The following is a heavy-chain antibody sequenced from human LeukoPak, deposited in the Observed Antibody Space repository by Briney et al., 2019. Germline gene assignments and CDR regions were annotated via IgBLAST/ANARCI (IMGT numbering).Heavy chain of an antibody. Sequence: SQTLSLTCAVSGGSISSGGYSWSWIRQPPGKGLEWIGYIYHSGSTYYNPSLKSRVTISVDTSKNQFSLKLSSVTAADTAVYYCARDNTANYYGMDVWGQGTTVTVSS. D-gene: IGHD5-18*01. CDR2: IYHSGST. CDR3: ARDNTANYYGMDV. CDR1: GGSISSGGYS. J-gene: IGHJ6*02. V-gene: IGHV4-30-2*01.